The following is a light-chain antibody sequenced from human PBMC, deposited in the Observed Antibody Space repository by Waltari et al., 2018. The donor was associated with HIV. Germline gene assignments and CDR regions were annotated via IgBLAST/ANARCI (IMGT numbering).Light chain of an antibody. CDR1: ARDLRAYNY. Sequence: QSALTQPASVSGSPGPSITVSCSGTARDLRAYNYVSWFQQHPDKAPQLLIFDVNKRPSGVSNRFSGSKSGSTASLTISGLQPDDEADYFCCSYTTSGTWVFGGGTRVTVL. V-gene: IGLV2-14*03. J-gene: IGLJ3*02. CDR3: CSYTTSGTWV. CDR2: DVN.